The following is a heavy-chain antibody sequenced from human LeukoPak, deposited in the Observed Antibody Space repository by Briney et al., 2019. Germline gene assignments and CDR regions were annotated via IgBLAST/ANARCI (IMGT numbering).Heavy chain of an antibody. J-gene: IGHJ4*02. CDR1: GFTFSSYW. Sequence: RPGASLRLSCAASGFTFSSYWMCWVRQAPGKGLERVANIKQDGSEKYYVDSVKGRFTISRDNAKSSLYLQMNSLRAEDTAVYYCARDKSVGATPLDYWGQGTLVTVSS. D-gene: IGHD1-26*01. CDR2: IKQDGSEK. V-gene: IGHV3-7*05. CDR3: ARDKSVGATPLDY.